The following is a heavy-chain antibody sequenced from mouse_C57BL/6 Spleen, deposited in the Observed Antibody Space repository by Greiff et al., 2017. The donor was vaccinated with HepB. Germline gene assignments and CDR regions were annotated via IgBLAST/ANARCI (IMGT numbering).Heavy chain of an antibody. D-gene: IGHD1-1*01. Sequence: QVQLQQSGTELVKPGASVKLSCKASGYTFTSYWMHWVKQRPGQGLEWIGNINPSNGGTNYNEKFKSKATLTVDKSSSTAYMQLSSLTSEDSAVYYYARSYYYGSRRYFDVWGTGTTVTVSS. CDR2: INPSNGGT. V-gene: IGHV1-53*01. CDR1: GYTFTSYW. J-gene: IGHJ1*03. CDR3: ARSYYYGSRRYFDV.